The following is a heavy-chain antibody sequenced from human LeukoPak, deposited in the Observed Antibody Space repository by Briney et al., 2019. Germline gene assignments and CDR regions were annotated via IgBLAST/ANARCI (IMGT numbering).Heavy chain of an antibody. D-gene: IGHD3-22*01. V-gene: IGHV3-30-3*01. CDR2: ISYDGSNK. Sequence: PGGSLRLSCAASGFTFSSYAMHWVRQAPGKGLEWVAVISYDGSNKYYADSVKGRFTISRDNSKNALYLQMNSLRAEDTAVYYCARECCYYDSSGYCDYWGQGTLVTASS. J-gene: IGHJ4*02. CDR3: ARECCYYDSSGYCDY. CDR1: GFTFSSYA.